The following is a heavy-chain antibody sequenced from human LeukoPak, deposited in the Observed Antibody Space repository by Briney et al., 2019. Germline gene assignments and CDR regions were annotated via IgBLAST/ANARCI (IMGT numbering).Heavy chain of an antibody. V-gene: IGHV1-69*05. CDR3: ARYYYAAFDP. CDR2: IIPIFGTA. Sequence: ASVKVSCKASGGTFSSYAISWVRQAPGQGLEWMGGIIPIFGTANYAQKFQGRVTITTDESTSTAYMELSSLRFEDTAVYYCARYYYAAFDPWGQGTLVTVSS. D-gene: IGHD3-10*01. J-gene: IGHJ5*02. CDR1: GGTFSSYA.